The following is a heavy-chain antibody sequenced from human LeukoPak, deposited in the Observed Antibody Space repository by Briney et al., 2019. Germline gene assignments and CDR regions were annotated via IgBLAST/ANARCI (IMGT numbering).Heavy chain of an antibody. J-gene: IGHJ1*01. Sequence: GGSLRLSCAASGFTFSSYAMHWVRQAPGKGLEWVAIMSYDGSTKYYADSVKGRFTISRDNAQNSMYLQMNSLRVEDTAVYYCTSWGDTTAEYFQRWGQGTLVTVSS. CDR2: MSYDGSTK. CDR1: GFTFSSYA. D-gene: IGHD2-21*02. CDR3: TSWGDTTAEYFQR. V-gene: IGHV3-30-3*01.